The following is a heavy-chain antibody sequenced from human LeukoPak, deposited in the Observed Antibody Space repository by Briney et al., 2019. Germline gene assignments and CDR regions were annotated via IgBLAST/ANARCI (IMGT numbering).Heavy chain of an antibody. D-gene: IGHD2-15*01. CDR3: VRDTTVGAAYFDF. V-gene: IGHV3-30*02. CDR2: IRYDGSDK. J-gene: IGHJ4*02. CDR1: GFTFSSYG. Sequence: GGSLRLSCAASGFTFSSYGMHWVRQAPGKGLEWVAYIRYDGSDKYYADSVKGRFTISRDNSKKTLSLHMTTLRPDDTAVYYCVRDTTVGAAYFDFWGQGALVAVSS.